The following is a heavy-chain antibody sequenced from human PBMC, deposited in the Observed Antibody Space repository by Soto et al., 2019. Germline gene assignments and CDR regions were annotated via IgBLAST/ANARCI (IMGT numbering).Heavy chain of an antibody. Sequence: GGSLRLSCAASGFTFSSYSMNWVRQAPGKGLEWVSSISSSSYIYYADSVKGRFTISRDNAKNSLYLQMNSLRAEDTAVYYCARDNLSSGWYGYWGQGTLVTVSS. D-gene: IGHD6-19*01. V-gene: IGHV3-21*01. CDR2: ISSSSYI. CDR3: ARDNLSSGWYGY. J-gene: IGHJ4*02. CDR1: GFTFSSYS.